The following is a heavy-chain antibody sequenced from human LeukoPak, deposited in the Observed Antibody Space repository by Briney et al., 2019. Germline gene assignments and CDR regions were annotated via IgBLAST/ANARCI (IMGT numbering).Heavy chain of an antibody. CDR3: ARADYYYGSGTNYYYYGMDV. J-gene: IGHJ6*02. D-gene: IGHD3-10*01. CDR2: IIPIFGTA. CDR1: GGTFSSYA. Sequence: ASVNVSCTASGGTFSSYAISWVRQAPGQGLEWMGGIIPIFGTANYAQKLQGRVTITADESTSTAYMELSSLRSEDTAVYYCARADYYYGSGTNYYYYGMDVWGQGTTVTVSS. V-gene: IGHV1-69*13.